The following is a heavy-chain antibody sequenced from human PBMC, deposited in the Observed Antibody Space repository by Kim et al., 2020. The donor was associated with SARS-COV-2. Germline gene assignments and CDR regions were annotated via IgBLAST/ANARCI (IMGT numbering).Heavy chain of an antibody. CDR1: GGSISSYY. Sequence: SETLSLTCTVSGGSISSYYWSWIRQPPGKGLEWIGYIYYSGSTNYNPSLKSRVTISVDTSKNQFSLKLSSVTAADTAVYYCARWGDPRGWFGEFNWFDPWGQGTLVTVSS. CDR2: IYYSGST. V-gene: IGHV4-59*01. CDR3: ARWGDPRGWFGEFNWFDP. J-gene: IGHJ5*02. D-gene: IGHD3-10*01.